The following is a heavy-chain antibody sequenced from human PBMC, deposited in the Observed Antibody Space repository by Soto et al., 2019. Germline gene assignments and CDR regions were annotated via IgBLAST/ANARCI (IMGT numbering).Heavy chain of an antibody. CDR2: ISNTGFTI. CDR1: GFTFSDYD. J-gene: IGHJ4*02. Sequence: GGSLRLSCAASGFTFSDYDMNLVRQAPGKGLEWVSYISNTGFTIYYADSVRGRFAISRDNAKNSLYLQMNSLGAGDTAVYYCARAHGDFDYWGQGTLVNVSS. V-gene: IGHV3-48*03. CDR3: ARAHGDFDY. D-gene: IGHD4-17*01.